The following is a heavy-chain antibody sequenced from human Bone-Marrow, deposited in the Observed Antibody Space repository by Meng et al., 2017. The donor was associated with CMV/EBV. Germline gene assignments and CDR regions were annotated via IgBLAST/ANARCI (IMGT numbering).Heavy chain of an antibody. V-gene: IGHV3-21*01. D-gene: IGHD6-6*01. Sequence: GESLKISCAASGFTFDDYGMSWVRQAPGKGLEWVSSISSSSSYIYYADSVKGRFTISRDNAKNSLYLQMNSLRAEDTAVYYCARDRRAARPNIDYWGQGTLVTFYS. CDR3: ARDRRAARPNIDY. CDR1: GFTFDDYG. CDR2: ISSSSSYI. J-gene: IGHJ4*02.